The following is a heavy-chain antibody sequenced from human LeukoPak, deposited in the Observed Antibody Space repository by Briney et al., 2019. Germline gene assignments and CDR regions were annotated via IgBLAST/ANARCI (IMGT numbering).Heavy chain of an antibody. Sequence: ASVKVSCKASGYSFTNYGISWVRQAPGQGLEWMRWISTYNGNTNYAQKLQGRVTMTTDTSTSTAYMELRSLRSDDTAVYYCARAYCSTTSCSLPGDDAFDIWGQGTMVTVSS. CDR1: GYSFTNYG. J-gene: IGHJ3*02. V-gene: IGHV1-18*01. CDR3: ARAYCSTTSCSLPGDDAFDI. CDR2: ISTYNGNT. D-gene: IGHD2-2*01.